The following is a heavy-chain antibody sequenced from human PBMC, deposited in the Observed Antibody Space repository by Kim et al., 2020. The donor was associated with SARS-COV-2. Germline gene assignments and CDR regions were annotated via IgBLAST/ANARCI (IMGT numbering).Heavy chain of an antibody. CDR3: ARSPSGYDSLDY. Sequence: DYAEAVKGRITTTPNTSRTRFSLRLNSVTPEDTAVYYCARSPSGYDSLDYWGQGTLVTVSS. J-gene: IGHJ4*02. V-gene: IGHV6-1*01. D-gene: IGHD5-12*01.